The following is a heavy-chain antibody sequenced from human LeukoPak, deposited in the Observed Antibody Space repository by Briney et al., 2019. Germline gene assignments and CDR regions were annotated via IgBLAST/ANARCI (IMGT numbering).Heavy chain of an antibody. CDR3: ASAPPSGGATGYYFDY. V-gene: IGHV1-69*13. D-gene: IGHD1-26*01. J-gene: IGHJ4*02. Sequence: ASVKVSCKASGGTFSSYAISWVRQAPGQGLEWMGGIIPIFGTANYAQKFQGRVTITADESTSTAYMELSSLRSEDTAVYYCASAPPSGGATGYYFDYWGQGTLVTVSS. CDR2: IIPIFGTA. CDR1: GGTFSSYA.